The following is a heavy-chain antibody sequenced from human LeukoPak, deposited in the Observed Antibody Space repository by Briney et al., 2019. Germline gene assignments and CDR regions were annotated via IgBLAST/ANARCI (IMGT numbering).Heavy chain of an antibody. CDR2: IIPIFGTA. V-gene: IGHV1-69*06. D-gene: IGHD3-9*01. CDR3: ARPLLSYDILTGYAEFDY. Sequence: ASVKVSCKASGGTFSSYAISWVRQAPGQGLEWMGGIIPIFGTANYAQKFQGRVTITADKSTSTAYMELSSLRSEDTAVYYCARPLLSYDILTGYAEFDYGGRETLVTVSS. J-gene: IGHJ4*02. CDR1: GGTFSSYA.